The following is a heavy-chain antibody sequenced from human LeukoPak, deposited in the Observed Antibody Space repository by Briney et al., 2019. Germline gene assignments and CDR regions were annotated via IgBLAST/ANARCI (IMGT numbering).Heavy chain of an antibody. V-gene: IGHV3-7*01. CDR3: ARYYDPAVGDAFDI. D-gene: IGHD3-16*01. CDR1: GFRFGSDW. CDR2: INPDGNEK. Sequence: GGSLRLSCAASGFRFGSDWMTWVRQAPGKGLEWVANINPDGNEKYYVDSVKGRFTISGDNGKNSLYLQLNSLRAEDTAVYYCARYYDPAVGDAFDIWGQGTMVTVSS. J-gene: IGHJ3*02.